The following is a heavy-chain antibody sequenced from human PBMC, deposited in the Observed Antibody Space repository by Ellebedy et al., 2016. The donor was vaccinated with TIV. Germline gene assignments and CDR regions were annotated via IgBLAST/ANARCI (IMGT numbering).Heavy chain of an antibody. CDR2: IKQDGSEI. CDR1: KFTLHKDG. CDR3: ARDAYPYAMDV. Sequence: GESLKISCAASKFTLHKDGVSWARQAPGKGLEWVATIKQDGSEIHYVDSVKGRFTISRDNANNSLYLQMNSLRVDDTALYYCARDAYPYAMDVWGQGTTVTVSS. D-gene: IGHD2-2*02. J-gene: IGHJ6*02. V-gene: IGHV3-7*03.